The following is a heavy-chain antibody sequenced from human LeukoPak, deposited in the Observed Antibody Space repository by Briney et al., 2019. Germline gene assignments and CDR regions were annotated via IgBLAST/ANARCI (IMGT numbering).Heavy chain of an antibody. Sequence: SETLSLTCTVSGGSISSSSYYWGWIRQPPGKGLEWIGIIYYSGSTYYNPSLKSRVTISVDTSKNQFSLKLSSVAAADTAVYYCARVAGGGTGYCSSTSCSYYYYYGMDVWGQGTTVTVSS. CDR3: ARVAGGGTGYCSSTSCSYYYYYGMDV. J-gene: IGHJ6*02. CDR2: IYYSGST. CDR1: GGSISSSSYY. D-gene: IGHD2-2*01. V-gene: IGHV4-39*07.